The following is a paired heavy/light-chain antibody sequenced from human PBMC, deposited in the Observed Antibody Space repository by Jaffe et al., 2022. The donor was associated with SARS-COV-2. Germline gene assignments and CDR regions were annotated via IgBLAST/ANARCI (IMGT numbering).Heavy chain of an antibody. V-gene: IGHV3-64*01. J-gene: IGHJ5*02. CDR2: IASNGGST. CDR1: GFTFSSSA. CDR3: ARGRGFSGKDPSDR. D-gene: IGHD5-12*01. Sequence: EVQLVESGGGLVQPGGSLRLSCAASGFTFSSSAMHWVRQAPGKGLEFVSAIASNGGSTYYANSVKGRFSISRDNSKNTLFLQMGSLRAEDMAVYHCARGRGFSGKDPSDRWGQGTLVTVSS.
Light chain of an antibody. CDR1: QSVNIW. Sequence: DIQMTQSPSALSASVGDRVTITCRASQSVNIWLAWYQQKPGKAPKLLIYAASSLESGVPSRFSGSGSGTEFTLTISSLQPDDFATYYCQQYDTYSWTFGPGTKVDIK. CDR2: AAS. J-gene: IGKJ1*01. CDR3: QQYDTYSWT. V-gene: IGKV1-5*03.